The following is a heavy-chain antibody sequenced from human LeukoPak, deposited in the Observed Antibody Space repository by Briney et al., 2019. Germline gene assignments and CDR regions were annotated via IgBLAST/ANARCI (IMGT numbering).Heavy chain of an antibody. D-gene: IGHD4-17*01. Sequence: ASVKVSCKASGGTFSSYPISWVRQAPGQGLEWMGGIIPIFGTANYAQKFQGRVTITTDESTSTAYMELSSLRSEDTAVYYCASFSYGYYYYYYMDVWGKGTTVTVSS. CDR3: ASFSYGYYYYYYMDV. J-gene: IGHJ6*03. CDR2: IIPIFGTA. V-gene: IGHV1-69*05. CDR1: GGTFSSYP.